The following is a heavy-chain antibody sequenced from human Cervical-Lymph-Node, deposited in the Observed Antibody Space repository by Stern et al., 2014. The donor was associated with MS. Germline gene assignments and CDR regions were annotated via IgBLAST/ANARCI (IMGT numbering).Heavy chain of an antibody. CDR3: ARDGDSSMLGLDV. CDR1: GGTLSDYG. D-gene: IGHD4-17*01. V-gene: IGHV1-69*01. Sequence: VQLVESGAEVKKPGSSVTVSCKVSGGTLSDYGISWVRQPPGQGLEWMGGIIPMFGTANYAQKFQGRVTLTADDSTNTAYMDLSSLTSDDTAVYYCARDGDSSMLGLDVWGQGTTVTVSS. J-gene: IGHJ6*02. CDR2: IIPMFGTA.